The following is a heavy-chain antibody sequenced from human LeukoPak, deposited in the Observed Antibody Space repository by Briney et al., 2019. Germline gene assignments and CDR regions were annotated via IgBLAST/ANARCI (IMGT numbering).Heavy chain of an antibody. CDR1: GFTFSTYG. J-gene: IGHJ4*01. Sequence: GGSLRLSCAPSGFTFSTYGMHWVRQAPGKGLEWVAVISYDGSNKYYADSVKGRFTISRDNSKNALYLQMNSLRVEDTAVYYCARVAGTSGPFDYWGHGTLVPVSS. D-gene: IGHD6-13*01. V-gene: IGHV3-33*01. CDR2: ISYDGSNK. CDR3: ARVAGTSGPFDY.